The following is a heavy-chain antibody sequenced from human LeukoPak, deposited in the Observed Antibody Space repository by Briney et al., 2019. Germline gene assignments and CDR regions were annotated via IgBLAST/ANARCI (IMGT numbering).Heavy chain of an antibody. Sequence: GGSLRLSRAASGFTFSSYAMHWVRQAPGKGLEWVAVISYDGSNKYYADSVKGRFTISRDNSKNTLYLQMNSLRAEDTAVYYCAREGGSWELLNNWFDPWGQGTLVTVSS. CDR3: AREGGSWELLNNWFDP. D-gene: IGHD1-26*01. CDR1: GFTFSSYA. J-gene: IGHJ5*02. CDR2: ISYDGSNK. V-gene: IGHV3-30*01.